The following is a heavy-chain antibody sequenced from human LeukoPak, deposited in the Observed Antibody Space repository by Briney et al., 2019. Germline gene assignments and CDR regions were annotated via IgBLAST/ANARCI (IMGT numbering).Heavy chain of an antibody. V-gene: IGHV3-30*18. J-gene: IGHJ4*02. CDR1: GFTFSSYG. Sequence: GGSLRLSCAASGFTFSSYGMHWVRQAPGKGLEWEAVISYGGSDKYYADSVKGRFTISRDNSKNTLYLQMNSLRAEDTAVYYCAKSRLWFGEFSTPFDYWGQGTLATVSS. CDR3: AKSRLWFGEFSTPFDY. D-gene: IGHD3-10*01. CDR2: ISYGGSDK.